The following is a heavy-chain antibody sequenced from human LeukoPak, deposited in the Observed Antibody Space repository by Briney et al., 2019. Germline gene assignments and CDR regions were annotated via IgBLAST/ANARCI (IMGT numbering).Heavy chain of an antibody. CDR2: IDDVGNT. D-gene: IGHD7-27*01. J-gene: IGHJ3*01. CDR1: GGSFSDYF. CDR3: ASFSRITWGVWGDAFDV. Sequence: SETLSVICRVHGGSFSDYFGCWICQPPRKGLEWIGEIDDVGNTNYNPPLMSRAVVPLQKTKKRFSLVMRSVTAAHTAVSYRASFSRITWGVWGDAFDVCGQGATVIVSS. V-gene: IGHV4-34*01.